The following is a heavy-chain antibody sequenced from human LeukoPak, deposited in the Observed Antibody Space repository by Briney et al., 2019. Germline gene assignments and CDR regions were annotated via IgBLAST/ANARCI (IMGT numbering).Heavy chain of an antibody. CDR2: IYYSGST. V-gene: IGHV4-38-2*02. Sequence: SETLSLTCTVSGYSISSGYYWGWIRQPPGKGLEWIGSIYYSGSTYYNPSLKSRVTISVDTSKNQFSLKLSSVTAADTAVYYCARVPDYGDYATCVDYWGQGTLVTVSS. J-gene: IGHJ4*02. D-gene: IGHD4-17*01. CDR3: ARVPDYGDYATCVDY. CDR1: GYSISSGYY.